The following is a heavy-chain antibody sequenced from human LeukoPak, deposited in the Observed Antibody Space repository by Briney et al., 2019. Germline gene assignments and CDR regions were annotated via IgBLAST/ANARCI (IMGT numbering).Heavy chain of an antibody. CDR1: GYTFSSYD. CDR2: MNPNSGNT. V-gene: IGHV1-8*01. D-gene: IGHD3-22*01. J-gene: IGHJ4*02. CDR3: ARARRVRGIGVVTLGY. Sequence: ASVTVSCTASGYTFSSYDINWVRQATGQGLEWMGWMNPNSGNTGYAQKFQGRVTMTRNTSISTAYMELSSLRSEDTAVYYCARARRVRGIGVVTLGYWGQGTLVTVSS.